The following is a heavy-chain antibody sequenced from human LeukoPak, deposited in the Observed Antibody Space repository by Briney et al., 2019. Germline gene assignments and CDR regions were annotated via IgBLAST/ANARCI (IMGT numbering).Heavy chain of an antibody. CDR1: GGAFSSYA. J-gene: IGHJ6*02. V-gene: IGHV1-69*10. CDR3: ARVDIVVVPADPDRHYGMDV. CDR2: IIPILGIA. Sequence: GASVKVSCKASGGAFSSYAISWVRQAPGQGLEWMGRIIPILGIANYAQKFQGRVTMTTDTSTSTAYMELRSLRSDDTAVYYCARVDIVVVPADPDRHYGMDVWGQGTTVTVSS. D-gene: IGHD2-2*01.